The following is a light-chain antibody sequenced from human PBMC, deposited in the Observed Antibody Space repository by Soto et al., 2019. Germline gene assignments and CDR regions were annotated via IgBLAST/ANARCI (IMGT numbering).Light chain of an antibody. CDR1: QGIGDT. J-gene: IGKJ4*01. CDR3: QPYNNWPLT. V-gene: IGKV3-15*01. CDR2: DTS. Sequence: EVVMTQSPATLSVSPGEGVTLSCRASQGIGDTLAWYQHKPSQAPSLPIYDTSNRAIGVPARFRGSRFGPEFTITISSLQSEDFAIYYCQPYNNWPLTFGGGTKVESK.